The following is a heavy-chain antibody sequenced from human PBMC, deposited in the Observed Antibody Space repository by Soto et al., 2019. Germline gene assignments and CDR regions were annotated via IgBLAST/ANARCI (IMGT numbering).Heavy chain of an antibody. CDR3: AKDQQLLWFGRMDV. CDR1: GFTFSSYG. J-gene: IGHJ6*02. Sequence: QVQLVESGGGVVQPGRSLRLSCAASGFTFSSYGMHWVRQAPGKGLEWVAVISYDGSNKYYADSVKGRFTISRDNSKNTLYLQMNSLRAEDTAVYYCAKDQQLLWFGRMDVWGQGTTVTVSS. D-gene: IGHD3-10*01. CDR2: ISYDGSNK. V-gene: IGHV3-30*18.